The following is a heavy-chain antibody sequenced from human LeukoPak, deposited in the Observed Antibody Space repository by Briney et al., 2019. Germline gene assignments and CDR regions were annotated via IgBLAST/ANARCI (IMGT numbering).Heavy chain of an antibody. D-gene: IGHD2-2*01. V-gene: IGHV1-2*06. J-gene: IGHJ6*02. CDR1: GYTFTGYY. CDR2: INPNSGGT. Sequence: GASVKVSCKASGYTFTGYYMHWVRQAPGQGLEWMGRINPNSGGTNYAQKFQGRVTMTRDTSVSTAYMELSRLRSDDTAVYYCARGLGYRSSTSCYRYYGMDVWGQGTTVTVSS. CDR3: ARGLGYRSSTSCYRYYGMDV.